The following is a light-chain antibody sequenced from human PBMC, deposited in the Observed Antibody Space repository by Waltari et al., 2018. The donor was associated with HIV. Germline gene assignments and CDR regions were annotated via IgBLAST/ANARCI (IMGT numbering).Light chain of an antibody. V-gene: IGLV1-47*02. J-gene: IGLJ3*02. CDR2: SND. Sequence: QSVLTQPPSASGTPGQRVTIPCSGSSSNIGSDFAYWYQQLPGTAPKLLIYSNDQRPSGVPDRFSGSKSGTSASLAISGLRSEDEADYYCTTWDSSVTAWVFGGGTKLTVL. CDR3: TTWDSSVTAWV. CDR1: SSNIGSDF.